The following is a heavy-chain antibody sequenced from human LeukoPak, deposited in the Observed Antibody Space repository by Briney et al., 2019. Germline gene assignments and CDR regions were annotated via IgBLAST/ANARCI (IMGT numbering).Heavy chain of an antibody. J-gene: IGHJ4*02. CDR1: GFTFNNYA. CDR3: GKDWKLDY. CDR2: IGDKGRDT. D-gene: IGHD1-1*01. Sequence: PGGSLRLSRAASGFTFNNYAMSWVRQAPGKGLEWVSAIGDKGRDTKYADSVKGRFIISRDNSKNMLYLQMNSLRVEDTAIYYCGKDWKLDYWGQGTLVTVSS. V-gene: IGHV3-23*01.